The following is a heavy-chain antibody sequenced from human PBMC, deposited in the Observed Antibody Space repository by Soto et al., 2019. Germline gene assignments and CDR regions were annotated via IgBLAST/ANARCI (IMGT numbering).Heavy chain of an antibody. CDR1: GFTFSSYE. CDR3: ARPSHYDSSAYFPEDDAFDI. J-gene: IGHJ3*02. V-gene: IGHV3-48*03. Sequence: PGGSLRLSCAASGFTFSSYEMNWVRQAPGKGLEWVSYISSSGSTIYYADSVKGRFTISRDNAKNSLYLQMNSLRAEDTAVYYCARPSHYDSSAYFPEDDAFDIWGQGTMVTVSS. D-gene: IGHD3-22*01. CDR2: ISSSGSTI.